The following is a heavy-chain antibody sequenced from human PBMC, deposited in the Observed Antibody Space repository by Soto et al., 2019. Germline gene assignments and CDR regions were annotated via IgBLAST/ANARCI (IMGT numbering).Heavy chain of an antibody. J-gene: IGHJ4*02. D-gene: IGHD4-17*01. CDR1: GFTFSSYW. V-gene: IGHV3-7*01. CDR3: ARDTVPYGDYPYYFDY. CDR2: IKQDGSEK. Sequence: GGSLRLSCAASGFTFSSYWMSWVRQAPGKGLEWVADIKQDGSEKYYVDSVKGRFTISTDNAKNPLYLQMNSLRAEDTAVYYCARDTVPYGDYPYYFDYWGQGTLVTVSS.